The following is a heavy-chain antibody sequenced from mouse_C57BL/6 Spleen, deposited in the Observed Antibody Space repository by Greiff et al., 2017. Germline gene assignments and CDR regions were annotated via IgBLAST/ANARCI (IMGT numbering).Heavy chain of an antibody. V-gene: IGHV1-50*01. J-gene: IGHJ3*01. CDR3: ARDHCGSSAFFAY. CDR2: IDPSDSYT. Sequence: QVQLQQPGAELVKPGASVKLSCKASCYTFTSYWMQWVKQRPGQGLEWIGEIDPSDSYTNYNQKFKGKATVTVDTSSSTAYMQLSSLTSEDSAVYYCARDHCGSSAFFAYWGQGTLVTVSA. D-gene: IGHD1-1*01. CDR1: CYTFTSYW.